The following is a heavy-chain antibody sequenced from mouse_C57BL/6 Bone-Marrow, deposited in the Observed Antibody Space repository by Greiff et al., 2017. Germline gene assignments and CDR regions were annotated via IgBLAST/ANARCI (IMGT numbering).Heavy chain of an antibody. CDR1: GYTFTSYW. CDR3: ASPPYYYGNRFAY. J-gene: IGHJ3*01. D-gene: IGHD1-1*01. Sequence: VKLQQPGAELVKPGASVKLSCKASGYTFTSYWMHWVKQRPGQGLEWIGMIHPNSGSTNYNEKFKSKATLTVDKSSSTAYMQLSSLTSEDSAVYYCASPPYYYGNRFAYWGQGTLVTVSA. CDR2: IHPNSGST. V-gene: IGHV1-64*01.